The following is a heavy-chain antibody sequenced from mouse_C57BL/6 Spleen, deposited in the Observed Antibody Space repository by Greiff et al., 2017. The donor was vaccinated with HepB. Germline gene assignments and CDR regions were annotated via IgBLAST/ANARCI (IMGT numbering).Heavy chain of an antibody. V-gene: IGHV5-16*01. D-gene: IGHD1-1*01. CDR2: INYDGSST. CDR3: ARDPVTTVVEGWYFDV. Sequence: EVKLVESEGGLVQPGSSMKLSCTASGFTFSDYYMAWVRQVPEKGLEWVANINYDGSSTYYLDSLKSRFIISRDNAKNILYLQMSSLKSEDTATYYCARDPVTTVVEGWYFDVWGTGTTVTVSS. CDR1: GFTFSDYY. J-gene: IGHJ1*03.